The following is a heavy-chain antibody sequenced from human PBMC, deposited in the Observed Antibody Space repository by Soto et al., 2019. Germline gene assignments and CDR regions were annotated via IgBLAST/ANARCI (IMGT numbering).Heavy chain of an antibody. CDR3: ASCWVNYSYTYDY. Sequence: GGSLRLSCAASGFTVSSNYMSWVRQAPGKGLEWVSIIYSGGSTYYADSVKGRFTISRDNSKNTLYLQMNSLRAEDTAVYYCASCWVNYSYTYDYWGQGTLVTVSS. D-gene: IGHD3-16*02. CDR1: GFTVSSNY. CDR2: IYSGGST. V-gene: IGHV3-53*01. J-gene: IGHJ4*02.